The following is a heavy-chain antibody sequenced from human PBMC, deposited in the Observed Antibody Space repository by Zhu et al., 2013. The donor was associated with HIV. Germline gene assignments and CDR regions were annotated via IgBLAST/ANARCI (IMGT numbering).Heavy chain of an antibody. Sequence: QVQLVQSGAEVKKPGSSVKVSCKTSGGIFSSYAISWLRQAPGQGLEWMGGIIPVFRSSSYAQRFQGRLTISADDSTTTAYMELRSLRSEDTAFYYCARDGAYYYASGTYSPGIFGYWGQGTTVTVSS. CDR2: IIPVFRSS. D-gene: IGHD3-10*01. J-gene: IGHJ4*02. CDR3: ARDGAYYYASGTYSPGIFGY. CDR1: GGIFSSYA. V-gene: IGHV1-69*01.